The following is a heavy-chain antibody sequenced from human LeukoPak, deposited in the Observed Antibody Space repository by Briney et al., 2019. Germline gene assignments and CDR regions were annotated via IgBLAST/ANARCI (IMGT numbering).Heavy chain of an antibody. V-gene: IGHV4-39*02. CDR3: ARDTAITMVRGGLGVGYFDY. Sequence: SETLSLTCTVSGGSISSSSYYWGWIRQPPGKGLEWIGSIYYSGSTYYNPSLKSRVTISVDTSKNQFSLKLSSVTAADTAVYYCARDTAITMVRGGLGVGYFDYWGQGTLVTVSS. J-gene: IGHJ4*02. CDR2: IYYSGST. CDR1: GGSISSSSYY. D-gene: IGHD3-10*01.